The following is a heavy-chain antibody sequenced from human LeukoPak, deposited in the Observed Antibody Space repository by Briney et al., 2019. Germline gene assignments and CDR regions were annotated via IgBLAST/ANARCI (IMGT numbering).Heavy chain of an antibody. CDR2: IWYDGTNI. D-gene: IGHD3-22*01. V-gene: IGHV3-33*01. CDR3: ARLQASTGYYSLDY. Sequence: PGRSLRLSCAASGFTFSTYGMHWVRQAPGKGLEWVAIIWYDGTNINYGDSVKGRFTISRDNPKSTLYLQMNSLRAEDTAVYYCARLQASTGYYSLDYWGQGTLVTVSS. CDR1: GFTFSTYG. J-gene: IGHJ4*02.